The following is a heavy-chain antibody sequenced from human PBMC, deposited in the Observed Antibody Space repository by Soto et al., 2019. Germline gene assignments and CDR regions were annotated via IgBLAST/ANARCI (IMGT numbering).Heavy chain of an antibody. CDR2: INHSGST. D-gene: IGHD6-19*01. CDR1: GGSISSSSYY. CDR3: GPRGAVADPRGY. J-gene: IGHJ4*02. Sequence: PSETLSLTCTVSGGSISSSSYYWGWIRQPPGKGLEWIGEINHSGSTNYNPSLKSRVAISVDTSKNQFSLNLTSVTAADTAVYYCGPRGAVADPRGYWGQGTLVTVSS. V-gene: IGHV4-39*07.